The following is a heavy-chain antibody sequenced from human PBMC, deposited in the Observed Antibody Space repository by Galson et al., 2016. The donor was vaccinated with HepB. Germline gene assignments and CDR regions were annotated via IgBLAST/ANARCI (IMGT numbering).Heavy chain of an antibody. D-gene: IGHD2-15*01. J-gene: IGHJ6*02. CDR2: IYGGGST. CDR1: GFTVSTNY. V-gene: IGHV3-53*04. Sequence: SLRLSCAASGFTVSTNYMSWVRQAPGKGLEWVSVIYGGGSTTHADPVKGRFTISRHNSKNTLYLQMNSLRTEDTAVYYCARPLPNVGYGMDVWGQGTTVTVSS. CDR3: ARPLPNVGYGMDV.